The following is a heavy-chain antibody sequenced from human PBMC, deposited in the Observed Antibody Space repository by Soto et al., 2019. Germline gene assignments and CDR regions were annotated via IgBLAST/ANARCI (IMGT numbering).Heavy chain of an antibody. J-gene: IGHJ4*02. V-gene: IGHV1-18*01. CDR1: GYTFTSYG. Sequence: QVQLVQSGAEVKKPGASVKVSCKASGYTFTSYGISWVRQAPGQGLEWMGWISAYNGNTNYAQKLQGRVTMTTDTSTSTAYMEVRSLRSDDTAVYYCARAPDMSPAVAGTEVGYWGQGTLVTVSS. CDR3: ARAPDMSPAVAGTEVGY. CDR2: ISAYNGNT. D-gene: IGHD6-19*01.